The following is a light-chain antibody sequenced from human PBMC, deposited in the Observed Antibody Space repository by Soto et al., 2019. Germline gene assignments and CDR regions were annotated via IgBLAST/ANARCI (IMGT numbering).Light chain of an antibody. J-gene: IGLJ3*02. CDR3: SSYTSFSTVV. Sequence: QSALTQPASVSGSPGQSITISCTGTYSDVGGYNFVSWYQQHPGKAPKVMIYDVSDRPSGVSDRFSGSKSGNTASLTISGLQPEDEAYYYCSSYTSFSTVVFGGGTKLTVL. V-gene: IGLV2-14*01. CDR2: DVS. CDR1: YSDVGGYNF.